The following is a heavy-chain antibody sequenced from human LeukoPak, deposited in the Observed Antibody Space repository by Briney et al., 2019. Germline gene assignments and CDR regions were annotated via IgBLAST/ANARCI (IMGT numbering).Heavy chain of an antibody. CDR3: AREVVGAAFDY. CDR2: ISSSSSSYI. J-gene: IGHJ4*02. Sequence: GGSLRLSCAASGFTFSSYSMNWVRQAPGKGLEWVSSISSSSSSYIYYADSVKGRFTISRDNAKNSLYLQMNSLRAEDTAVYYCAREVVGAAFDYWGQGTLVTVSS. V-gene: IGHV3-21*01. CDR1: GFTFSSYS. D-gene: IGHD1-26*01.